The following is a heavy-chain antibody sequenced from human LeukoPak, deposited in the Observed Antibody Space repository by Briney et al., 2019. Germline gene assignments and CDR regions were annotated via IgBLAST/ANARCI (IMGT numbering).Heavy chain of an antibody. CDR2: MNPNSGNT. D-gene: IGHD4-17*01. CDR3: ARGQRDYGDLGVWFDP. CDR1: GYTFTSYD. Sequence: ASVNVSCKASGYTFTSYDINWVRQATGQGLEWMGWMNPNSGNTGYAQKFQGRVTMTRNTSISTAYMELSSLRSEDTAVYYCARGQRDYGDLGVWFDPWGQGTLVTVSS. V-gene: IGHV1-8*01. J-gene: IGHJ5*02.